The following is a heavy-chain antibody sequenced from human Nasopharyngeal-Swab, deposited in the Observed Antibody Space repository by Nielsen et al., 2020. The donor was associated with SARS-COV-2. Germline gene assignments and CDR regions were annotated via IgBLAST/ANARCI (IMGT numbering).Heavy chain of an antibody. V-gene: IGHV4-34*01. J-gene: IGHJ4*02. D-gene: IGHD3-9*01. CDR3: ARGLRKVPIFPASQYCFDY. Sequence: SQTLSLTCAVYGGFFRGFYWSWIRQLPGKGREWIGEINDSGSTNYNPSLTSRVTMSVDTSKRQFSLKLNSVTAADRAVYYCARGLRKVPIFPASQYCFDYWGQGTLVTVSS. CDR2: INDSGST. CDR1: GGFFRGFY.